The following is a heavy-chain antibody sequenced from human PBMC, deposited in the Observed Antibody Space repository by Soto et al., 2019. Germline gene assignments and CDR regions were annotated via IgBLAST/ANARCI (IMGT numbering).Heavy chain of an antibody. CDR3: ASGPHKGWYYFDY. V-gene: IGHV1-2*02. CDR1: GYTFTGCD. D-gene: IGHD6-19*01. Sequence: ASLNVYCKSSGYTFTGCDIHWVREAPGQGLEWMGWINPNSGGTNYAQKFQGRVTMTRDTSISTAYMELSRLRSDDTAVYYCASGPHKGWYYFDYCGQGTLVTVSS. CDR2: INPNSGGT. J-gene: IGHJ4*02.